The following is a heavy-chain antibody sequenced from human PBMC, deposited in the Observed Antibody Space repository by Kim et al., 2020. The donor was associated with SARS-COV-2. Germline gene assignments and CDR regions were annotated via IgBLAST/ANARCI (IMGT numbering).Heavy chain of an antibody. CDR3: TNISYGQVDY. V-gene: IGHV3-11*03. D-gene: IGHD5-18*01. CDR2: YA. Sequence: YANYSEPVQGRFTISRDNARNSLHLNMNTLRAEDTAIYYCTNISYGQVDYWGQGTLVTVSS. J-gene: IGHJ4*02.